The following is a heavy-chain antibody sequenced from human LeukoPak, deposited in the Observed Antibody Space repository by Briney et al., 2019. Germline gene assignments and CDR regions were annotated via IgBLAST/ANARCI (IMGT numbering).Heavy chain of an antibody. CDR1: GFTFSSYS. J-gene: IGHJ4*02. V-gene: IGHV3-21*01. CDR2: ISSSSSYI. Sequence: GGSLRLSCAASGFTFSSYSMNWVRQAPGKGLEWVSSISSSSSYIYYADSVKGRFTISRDNAKNSLYLQMNSLRAEDTAVYYCARGAHKRDDYGGFFDYWGQGTLVTVSS. CDR3: ARGAHKRDDYGGFFDY. D-gene: IGHD4-23*01.